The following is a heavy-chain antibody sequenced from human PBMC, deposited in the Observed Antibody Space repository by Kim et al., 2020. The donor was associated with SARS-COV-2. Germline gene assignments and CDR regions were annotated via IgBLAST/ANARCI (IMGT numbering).Heavy chain of an antibody. J-gene: IGHJ4*02. CDR3: ARDLDDSSGYPLKLVDY. D-gene: IGHD3-22*01. Sequence: SVKVSCKASGGTFSSYAISWVRQAPGQGLEWMGGIIPIFGTANYAQKFQGRVTITADESTSTAYMELSSLRSEDTAVYYCARDLDDSSGYPLKLVDYWGQGTLVTVSS. CDR2: IIPIFGTA. CDR1: GGTFSSYA. V-gene: IGHV1-69*13.